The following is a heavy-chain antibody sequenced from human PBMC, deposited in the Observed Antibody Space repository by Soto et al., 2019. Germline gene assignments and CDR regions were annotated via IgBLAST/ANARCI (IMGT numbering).Heavy chain of an antibody. J-gene: IGHJ5*02. D-gene: IGHD3-3*02. CDR1: GDIFTNFD. CDR2: MRANSGDT. Sequence: QVQLVQPGAEVRKPGASVKVSCKASGDIFTNFDFNWVRQATGHGLEWIGWMRANSGDTGHDQKFQGRVRMTRDTSMSTTYMELSSLRAEDTAVYYCARYIYGQGFQAWGQGTLVFVSS. CDR3: ARYIYGQGFQA. V-gene: IGHV1-8*01.